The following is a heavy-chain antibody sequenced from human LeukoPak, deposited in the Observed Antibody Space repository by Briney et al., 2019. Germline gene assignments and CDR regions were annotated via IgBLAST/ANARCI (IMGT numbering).Heavy chain of an antibody. J-gene: IGHJ4*02. V-gene: IGHV3-7*01. Sequence: GGSLRLSCAASGFTFTAYAMSWFRQAPGKGLEWVANIKQDGSEKFYVDSVKGRFTISRDNAKNSLYLQMNSLRAEDTAVYYCARDRYFDDFDYWGQGTLVTVSS. CDR3: ARDRYFDDFDY. CDR1: GFTFTAYA. CDR2: IKQDGSEK. D-gene: IGHD3-9*01.